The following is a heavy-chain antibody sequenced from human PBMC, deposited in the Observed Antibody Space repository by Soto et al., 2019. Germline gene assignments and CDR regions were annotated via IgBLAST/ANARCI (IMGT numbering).Heavy chain of an antibody. CDR1: GGSISSYY. J-gene: IGHJ6*02. Sequence: SETLSLTCTVSGGSISSYYWSWIRQPPGKGLEWIGYIYYSGSTNYNPSLKSRVTISVDTSKNQFSLKLSSVTAADTAAYYCARDSRQQWLVRGMDVWAQGTTVTVSS. CDR2: IYYSGST. CDR3: ARDSRQQWLVRGMDV. D-gene: IGHD6-19*01. V-gene: IGHV4-59*01.